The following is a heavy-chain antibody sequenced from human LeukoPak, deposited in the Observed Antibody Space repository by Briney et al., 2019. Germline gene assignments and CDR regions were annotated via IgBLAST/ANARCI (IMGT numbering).Heavy chain of an antibody. D-gene: IGHD6-13*01. CDR3: ARVAYSSSWYVDY. V-gene: IGHV3-74*01. CDR2: ITSDGRST. CDR1: GFTFSSYW. J-gene: IGHJ4*02. Sequence: RGSLRLSCAASGFTFSSYWMHWVRQVPGKGLVWVSRITSDGRSTSYADSVKGRFTISRDNAKNTLYLQMNSLTAEDTAVYYCARVAYSSSWYVDYWGQGNLVTAYS.